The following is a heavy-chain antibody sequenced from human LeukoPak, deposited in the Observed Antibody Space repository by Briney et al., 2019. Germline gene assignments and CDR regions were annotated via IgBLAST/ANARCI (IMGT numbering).Heavy chain of an antibody. D-gene: IGHD6-19*01. CDR3: ARDLGIAVAGLNSYFDY. CDR2: INPNSGGT. CDR1: GYTFTGYY. J-gene: IGHJ4*02. V-gene: IGHV1-2*02. Sequence: AASVKVSCKASGYTFTGYYMHWVRQAPEQGLEWMGWINPNSGGTNYAQKFQGRVTMTRDTSISTAYMELSRLRSDDTAVYYCARDLGIAVAGLNSYFDYWGQGTLVTVSS.